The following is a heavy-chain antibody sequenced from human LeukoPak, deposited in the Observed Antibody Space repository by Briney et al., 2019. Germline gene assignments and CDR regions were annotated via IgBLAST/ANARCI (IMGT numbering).Heavy chain of an antibody. D-gene: IGHD3-9*01. CDR2: IYPGDSDT. CDR3: ARPHTLDWFTKYYFDS. Sequence: GESLKISCKGSGYNFINYWIGWVRQMPGKGLEWMGIIYPGDSDTRYSPSFQGQVTISADKSISTAYLQWSSLKASDTAMYYCARPHTLDWFTKYYFDSWGQGTLVTVSS. J-gene: IGHJ4*02. V-gene: IGHV5-51*01. CDR1: GYNFINYW.